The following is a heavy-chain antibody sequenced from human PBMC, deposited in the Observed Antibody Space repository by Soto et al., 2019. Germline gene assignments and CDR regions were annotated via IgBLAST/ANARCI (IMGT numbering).Heavy chain of an antibody. CDR3: AREIVYDSSGHNWFDP. D-gene: IGHD3-22*01. Sequence: KSSETLSLTCTVSGGSISSGGYSWSWIRQPPGKGLEWIGYIYHSGSTYYNPSLKSRVTISVDRSKNQFSLKLSSVTAVDTAVYYCAREIVYDSSGHNWFDPWGQGTLVTVSS. J-gene: IGHJ5*02. V-gene: IGHV4-30-2*01. CDR1: GGSISSGGYS. CDR2: IYHSGST.